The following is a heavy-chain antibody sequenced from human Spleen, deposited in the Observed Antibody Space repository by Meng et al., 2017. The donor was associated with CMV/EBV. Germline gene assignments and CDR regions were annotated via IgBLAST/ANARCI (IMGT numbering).Heavy chain of an antibody. CDR2: IFYSGGT. CDR1: GGSISNSDSY. V-gene: IGHV4-30-4*08. CDR3: ARKSLNWFDP. J-gene: IGHJ5*02. Sequence: LTCAVSGGSISNSDSYWGWIRRPPGKSPEWIGYIFYSGGTYSNPSLKSRVTMSVDTSKNQFSLKLSSATAADTAVYFCARKSLNWFDPWGQGTLVTVSS.